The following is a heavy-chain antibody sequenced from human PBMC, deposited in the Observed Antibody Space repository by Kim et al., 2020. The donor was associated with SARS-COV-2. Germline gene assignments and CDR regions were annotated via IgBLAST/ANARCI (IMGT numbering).Heavy chain of an antibody. CDR2: MNPNSGNT. CDR1: GYTFTSYD. V-gene: IGHV1-8*01. CDR3: ARGGDYDILTGYYPNWFDP. Sequence: ASVKVSCKASGYTFTSYDINWVRQATGQGLEWMGWMNPNSGNTGYAQKFQGRVTMTRNTSISTAYMELSSLRSEDTAVYYCARGGDYDILTGYYPNWFDPWGQGTLVTVSS. J-gene: IGHJ5*02. D-gene: IGHD3-9*01.